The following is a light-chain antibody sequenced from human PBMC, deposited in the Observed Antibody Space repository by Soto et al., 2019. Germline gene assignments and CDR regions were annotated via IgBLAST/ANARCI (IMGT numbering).Light chain of an antibody. V-gene: IGLV1-44*01. CDR1: SSNIGSNT. J-gene: IGLJ1*01. Sequence: SVLTQPPSASGTPGQRVTISCSGSSSNIGSNTVSWYQQLPGTAPKLLMYSNNERPSGVPDRFSGSKSGTSASLAISGLQSEDEADYYCAAWDDSLNGYVFGTGTKVTVL. CDR2: SNN. CDR3: AAWDDSLNGYV.